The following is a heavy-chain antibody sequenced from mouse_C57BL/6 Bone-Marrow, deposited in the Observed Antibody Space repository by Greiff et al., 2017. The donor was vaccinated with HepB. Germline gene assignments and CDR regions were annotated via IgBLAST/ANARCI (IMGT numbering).Heavy chain of an antibody. D-gene: IGHD2-2*01. CDR2: IDPSDSYT. J-gene: IGHJ4*01. CDR1: GYTFTSYW. CDR3: AREGYYGYLDY. V-gene: IGHV1-69*01. Sequence: QVQLQQPGAELVMPGASVKLSCKASGYTFTSYWMHWVKQRPGQGLEWIGEIDPSDSYTNYNQKFKGKSTLTVDKSSSTAYMQRSSMTSEDSAVYYCAREGYYGYLDYWGQGTSVTVSS.